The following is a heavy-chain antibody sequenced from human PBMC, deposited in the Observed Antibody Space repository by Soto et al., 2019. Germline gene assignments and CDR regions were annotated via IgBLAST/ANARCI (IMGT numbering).Heavy chain of an antibody. V-gene: IGHV1-3*01. J-gene: IGHJ6*02. D-gene: IGHD2-2*01. CDR3: ARGSRPAAIEDYFYYDMDV. CDR2: INAGSGHT. Sequence: QVQLVQSGAEVKKPGASLKVSCRASGYTFASYAMHWVRQAPGQRLEWMGWINAGSGHTKYSQKFQGRVTITRDTSAITAYMELSSLRSEDTAVYYCARGSRPAAIEDYFYYDMDVWGQGTTVTVSS. CDR1: GYTFASYA.